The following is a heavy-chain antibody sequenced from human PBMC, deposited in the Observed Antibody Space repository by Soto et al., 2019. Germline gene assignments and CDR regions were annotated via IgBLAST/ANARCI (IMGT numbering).Heavy chain of an antibody. J-gene: IGHJ4*02. CDR2: IYYSGST. CDR1: GGSISSGGYY. D-gene: IGHD3-9*01. Sequence: SETLSLTCTVSGGSISSGGYYWSWIRQHPGKGLEWIGYIYYSGSTYYNPSLKSRVTISVDTSKNQFSLKLSSVTAADTAVYYCARAYYDILTGSCYFDYWGQGTLVTVSS. V-gene: IGHV4-31*03. CDR3: ARAYYDILTGSCYFDY.